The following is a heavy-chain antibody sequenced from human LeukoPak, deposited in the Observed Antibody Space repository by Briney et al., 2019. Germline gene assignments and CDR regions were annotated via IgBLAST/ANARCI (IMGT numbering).Heavy chain of an antibody. V-gene: IGHV4-34*01. CDR3: ARDGADSGGAFDI. Sequence: SETLSLTCAVYGGSFSGYYGSWIRQPPGKGLEWIGEINHSGSTNYNPSLKSRVTISVDTSKNQFSLKLSSVTAADTAVYYCARDGADSGGAFDIWGQGTMVTVSS. CDR1: GGSFSGYY. D-gene: IGHD1-26*01. CDR2: INHSGST. J-gene: IGHJ3*02.